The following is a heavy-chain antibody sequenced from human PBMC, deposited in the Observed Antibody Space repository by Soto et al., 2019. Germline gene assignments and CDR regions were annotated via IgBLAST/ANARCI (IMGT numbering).Heavy chain of an antibody. Sequence: ASETLSLTCTVSGGSISSSSYYWGWIRQPPGKGLEWIGSIYYSGSTYYNPSLKSRVTISVDTSKNQFSLKLSSVTAADTAVYYCARLGYYGSGSYLYFDYWAQGTLVTVSS. V-gene: IGHV4-39*01. D-gene: IGHD3-10*01. CDR1: GGSISSSSYY. CDR2: IYYSGST. CDR3: ARLGYYGSGSYLYFDY. J-gene: IGHJ4*02.